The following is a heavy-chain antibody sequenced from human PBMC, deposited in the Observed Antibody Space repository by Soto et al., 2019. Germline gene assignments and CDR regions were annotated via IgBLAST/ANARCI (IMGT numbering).Heavy chain of an antibody. CDR2: INKDGSYK. D-gene: IGHD1-1*01. J-gene: IGHJ4*02. V-gene: IGHV3-74*01. CDR1: GFTFSDDW. CDR3: ARGGLEPFDY. Sequence: EVQLVESGGGLVQSGGSLRLSCATSGFTFSDDWMHWVRQAPGKGLVWVSRINKDGSYKNYADFVEGRFTISRGDARSELYLQMDRLRAEDTAVYYCARGGLEPFDYLGQGALVTVSS.